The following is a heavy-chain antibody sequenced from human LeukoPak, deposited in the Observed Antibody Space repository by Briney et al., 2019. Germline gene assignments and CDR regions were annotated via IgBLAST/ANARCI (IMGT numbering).Heavy chain of an antibody. J-gene: IGHJ3*02. CDR1: GGSISSSSYY. V-gene: IGHV4-39*07. CDR3: AREMATIYAFDI. CDR2: IYYSGST. Sequence: PSETLSLTCTVSGGSISSSSYYWGWIRQPPGKGLEWIGSIYYSGSTNYNPSLKSRVTISVDTSKNQFSLKLSSVTAADTAVYYCAREMATIYAFDIWGQGTMVTVSS. D-gene: IGHD5-24*01.